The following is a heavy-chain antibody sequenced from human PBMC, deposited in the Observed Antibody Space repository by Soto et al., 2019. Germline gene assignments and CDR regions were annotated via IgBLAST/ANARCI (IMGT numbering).Heavy chain of an antibody. CDR1: GGTFSSYA. Sequence: ASVKGSCKASGGTFSSYAVSWVRQAPGQGLEWMGGIIPIFGTANYAQKFQGRVTITADESTSTAYMELSSLRSEDTAVYYCARHYHPTLPLDYSGPGPLVTL. D-gene: IGHD3-10*01. CDR2: IIPIFGTA. CDR3: ARHYHPTLPLDY. J-gene: IGHJ4*02. V-gene: IGHV1-69*13.